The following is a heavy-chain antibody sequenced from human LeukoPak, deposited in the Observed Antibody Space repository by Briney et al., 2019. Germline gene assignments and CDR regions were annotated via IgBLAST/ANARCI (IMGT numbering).Heavy chain of an antibody. CDR3: AKAHNDYGGQRGYFDY. CDR1: GFTFSNYG. CDR2: ISYDGSNK. Sequence: PGRSLRLSCAASGFTFSNYGMHWVRQAPGKGLEWVPVISYDGSNKYYGDSVKGRFTISRDNSKNTLSLQMNTLRAEDTAVYYCAKAHNDYGGQRGYFDYWGQGTLVTVSS. D-gene: IGHD4-23*01. V-gene: IGHV3-30*18. J-gene: IGHJ4*02.